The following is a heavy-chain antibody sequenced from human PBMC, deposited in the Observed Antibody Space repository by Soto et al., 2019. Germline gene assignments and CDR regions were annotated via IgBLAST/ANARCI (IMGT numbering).Heavy chain of an antibody. CDR1: GGSISSGSYS. CDR2: IYHSGIT. V-gene: IGHV4-30-2*01. CDR3: ARDGYCSGGSCQDGMDV. D-gene: IGHD2-15*01. Sequence: PSETPSLTCAVSGGSISSGSYSWNWIRQPPGKGLEWLGYIYHSGITYYNPSLQSRVTILVDTSKNHFSLKLSSVTAADTAVYYCARDGYCSGGSCQDGMDVWGQGTTVTVSS. J-gene: IGHJ6*02.